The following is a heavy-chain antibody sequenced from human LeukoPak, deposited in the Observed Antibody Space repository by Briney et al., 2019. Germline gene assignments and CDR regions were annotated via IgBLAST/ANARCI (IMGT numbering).Heavy chain of an antibody. V-gene: IGHV3-21*01. CDR2: ITTSSTYI. J-gene: IGHJ4*02. CDR1: GFIFSSYS. Sequence: GGPLRLFCGACGFIFSSYSVLCVPEARGKAVVGVSSITTSSTYISYADSVQGRLTTSRHNAKNSLYLQINRPRAEDTPVYYCARRKYRSGWFDYWGQGTLVTVSS. CDR3: ARRKYRSGWFDY. D-gene: IGHD6-19*01.